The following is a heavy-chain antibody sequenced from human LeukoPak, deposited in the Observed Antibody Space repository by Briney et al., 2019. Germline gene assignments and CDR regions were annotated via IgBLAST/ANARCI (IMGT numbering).Heavy chain of an antibody. D-gene: IGHD4-17*01. J-gene: IGHJ4*02. CDR3: ASIPRTTVTSGPLDY. V-gene: IGHV1-46*01. CDR1: GYTFTSYY. CDR2: INPSGGST. Sequence: ASVKVSCKASGYTFTSYYMHWVRQAPGQGLEWMGIINPSGGSTSYAQKFQGRVTMTRDTSTSTVYMELSSLRSEDTAVYYCASIPRTTVTSGPLDYWGQGTLVTVSS.